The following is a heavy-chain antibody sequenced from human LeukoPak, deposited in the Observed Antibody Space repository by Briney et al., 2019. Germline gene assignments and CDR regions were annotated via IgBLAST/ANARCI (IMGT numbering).Heavy chain of an antibody. CDR1: FGFMNSLY. V-gene: IGHV4-4*09. CDR2: IYISGST. CDR3: ASNLKLWGRCYMDV. D-gene: IGHD3-10*01. Sequence: PSEPLSLMCTLSFGFMNSLYWRCIPHPRGEGVECIGYIYISGSTNNNPPRKSRVTIPVDTPKNQFSLKLSSATAADTAVYYCASNLKLWGRCYMDVWGKGATVTVSS. J-gene: IGHJ6*03.